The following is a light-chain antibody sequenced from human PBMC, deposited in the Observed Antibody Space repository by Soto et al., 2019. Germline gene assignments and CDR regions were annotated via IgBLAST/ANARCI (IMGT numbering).Light chain of an antibody. CDR1: QSINKY. Sequence: DIQMTQSPSSLSASVGDRVTITCRASQSINKYLNWYQQKPGKAPELLIYAASSFQSGVPSRFSGSGSGTDFSLTISSLQPEDFATYYCQQTYSSPYAFGEGTKLEI. CDR3: QQTYSSPYA. CDR2: AAS. V-gene: IGKV1-39*01. J-gene: IGKJ2*01.